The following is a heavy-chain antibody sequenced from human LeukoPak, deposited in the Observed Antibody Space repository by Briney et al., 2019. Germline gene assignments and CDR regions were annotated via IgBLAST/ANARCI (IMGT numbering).Heavy chain of an antibody. J-gene: IGHJ4*02. D-gene: IGHD2-2*01. V-gene: IGHV3-74*01. Sequence: GGSLRLSCAASGFTFRSSWIHWVRQVPGKGLVWVSRINSDGSTTNYADSVKGRFTISRDNAKNSLYLQMNSLRAEDTAVYYCARPRGCGSSRCNNFDYWGQGTLVTVSS. CDR3: ARPRGCGSSRCNNFDY. CDR1: GFTFRSSW. CDR2: INSDGSTT.